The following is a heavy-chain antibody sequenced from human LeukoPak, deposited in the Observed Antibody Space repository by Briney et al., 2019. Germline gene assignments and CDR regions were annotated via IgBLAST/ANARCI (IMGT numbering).Heavy chain of an antibody. CDR1: GFTFSSYS. Sequence: GGSLRLSCAASGFTFSSYSMNWVRQAPGKGLEWVSSISSSSSYIYYADSVKGRFTISRDNAKNSLYLQMNSLRAGDTAIYYCAREVSDILNLGWYFDLWGRGTLVTVSS. J-gene: IGHJ2*01. CDR3: AREVSDILNLGWYFDL. V-gene: IGHV3-21*01. D-gene: IGHD3-9*01. CDR2: ISSSSSYI.